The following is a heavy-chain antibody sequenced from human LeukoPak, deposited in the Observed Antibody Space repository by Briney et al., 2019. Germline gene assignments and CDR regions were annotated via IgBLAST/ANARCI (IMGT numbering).Heavy chain of an antibody. J-gene: IGHJ6*03. V-gene: IGHV1-69*05. Sequence: SVKVSCKASGGTFSSYAISWVRQAPGQGLEWMGRIIPIFGTANYAQKFQGRVTITTDESTSTAYMELSSLRSEDTAVYYCAIMVRGVIRYYYYYMDVWGKGTTVTVSS. D-gene: IGHD3-10*01. CDR1: GGTFSSYA. CDR2: IIPIFGTA. CDR3: AIMVRGVIRYYYYYMDV.